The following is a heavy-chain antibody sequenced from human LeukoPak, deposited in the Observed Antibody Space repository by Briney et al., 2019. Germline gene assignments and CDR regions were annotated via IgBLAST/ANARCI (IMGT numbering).Heavy chain of an antibody. CDR2: ISGGGANT. D-gene: IGHD6-19*01. V-gene: IGHV3-23*01. CDR1: GFTFNNYA. J-gene: IGHJ4*02. CDR3: AKDGGGWLSTGWYYFDY. Sequence: PGGSLRLSCEASGFTFNNYAMSGVRQAPGKGLEWVATISGGGANTYYADFVKGRFTISRENSENTVYLQMKYLRAEDTAIYFCAKDGGGWLSTGWYYFDYWSQGTLVTVSS.